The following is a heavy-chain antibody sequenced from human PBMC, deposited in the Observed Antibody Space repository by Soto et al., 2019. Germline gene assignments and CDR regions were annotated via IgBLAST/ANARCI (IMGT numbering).Heavy chain of an antibody. CDR3: ASAEVWLLRPDF. CDR2: ITVHNGNT. V-gene: IGHV1-18*01. J-gene: IGHJ4*02. Sequence: VQLVQSGAEVKKPGASVKISCKASGFPFSNSGIAWVRQAPGQGFEWMAWITVHNGNTNYAQALQDRGTLTTDTSTNTAYMELRSPRSDGTAVYYSASAEVWLLRPDFWGQGTLVTVSS. D-gene: IGHD3-22*01. CDR1: GFPFSNSG.